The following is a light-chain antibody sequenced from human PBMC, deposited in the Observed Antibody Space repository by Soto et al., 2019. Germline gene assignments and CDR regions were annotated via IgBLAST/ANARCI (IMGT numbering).Light chain of an antibody. J-gene: IGKJ1*01. CDR3: QQYGSSPGT. Sequence: EMVMAQSASTLSLSPGESSTLSCRASQSVSNNLTWYQQKPGQAPRLLIFGASIRDTGLPDRFSGGGSGTDFTLTISRLEPEDFAVYYCQQYGSSPGTFGQGTKVDIK. CDR2: GAS. V-gene: IGKV3-20*01. CDR1: QSVSNN.